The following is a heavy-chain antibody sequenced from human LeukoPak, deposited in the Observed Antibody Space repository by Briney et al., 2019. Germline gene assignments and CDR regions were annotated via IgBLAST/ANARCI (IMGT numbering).Heavy chain of an antibody. D-gene: IGHD4/OR15-4a*01. CDR3: ARGPRGAPGGDI. J-gene: IGHJ3*02. CDR1: GGSFSGYY. V-gene: IGHV4-34*01. Sequence: SETLSLTCAVYGGSFSGYYWSWIRQPPGKGLEWIGEINHSGSTNYNPSLKSRVTISVDTSKNQFSLKLSSVTAADTAVYSCARGPRGAPGGDIWGQGTMVTVSS. CDR2: INHSGST.